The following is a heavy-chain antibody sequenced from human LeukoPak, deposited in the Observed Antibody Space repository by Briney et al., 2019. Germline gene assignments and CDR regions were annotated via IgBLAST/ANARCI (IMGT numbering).Heavy chain of an antibody. CDR3: ARDLRLASFDY. Sequence: GGSLRLSCVASGFTFDDYGISWVRQAPGKGLEWVSGIVSSGGSTYYADSVKGRFTISRDNSKSTLYLQMNSLRAEDTAVYYCARDLRLASFDYWGQGTLVTVSS. CDR2: IVSSGGST. D-gene: IGHD1-26*01. V-gene: IGHV3-23*01. J-gene: IGHJ4*02. CDR1: GFTFDDYG.